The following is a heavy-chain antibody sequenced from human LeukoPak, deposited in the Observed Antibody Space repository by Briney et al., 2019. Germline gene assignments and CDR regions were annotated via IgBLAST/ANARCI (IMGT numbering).Heavy chain of an antibody. CDR3: ARMDLDGGDSIGFDS. J-gene: IGHJ5*01. Sequence: ASVKVSCKASGYTFTGYFMHWVRQAPGQGLEWMGWINPNIGDASYAQKFQGRGTMTRDRSINPAYMELSRLTPDDTAVYYCARMDLDGGDSIGFDSWGQGTLVTVSS. D-gene: IGHD2-21*02. CDR1: GYTFTGYF. CDR2: INPNIGDA. V-gene: IGHV1-2*02.